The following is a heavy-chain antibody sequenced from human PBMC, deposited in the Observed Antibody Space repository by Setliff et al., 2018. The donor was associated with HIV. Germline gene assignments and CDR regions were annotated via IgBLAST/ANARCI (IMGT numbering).Heavy chain of an antibody. J-gene: IGHJ4*02. CDR1: GYTFTSYY. D-gene: IGHD3-22*01. CDR3: ARVEYYYDSSGYYHDY. Sequence: RASVKVSCKASGYTFTSYYMHWVRQAPGQGLEWMGIINPSGGSTSYAQKFQGRVTMTRDTSTSTVYMELSSLRSEDTAVYYCARVEYYYDSSGYYHDYWGQGTLVTVSS. V-gene: IGHV1-46*01. CDR2: INPSGGST.